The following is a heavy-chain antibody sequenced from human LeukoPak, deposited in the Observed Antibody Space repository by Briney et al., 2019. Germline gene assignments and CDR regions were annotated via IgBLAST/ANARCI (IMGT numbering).Heavy chain of an antibody. CDR3: ARGGSYYDFWSGYSPDLPLGYMDV. J-gene: IGHJ6*03. V-gene: IGHV4-59*01. CDR2: IYYGGST. Sequence: SETLSLTCTVSGGSISSYYWSWIRQPPGKGLEWIGYIYYGGSTNYNPSLKSRVTISVDTSKNQFSLKLSSVTAADTAVYYCARGGSYYDFWSGYSPDLPLGYMDVWGKGTTVTVSS. D-gene: IGHD3-3*01. CDR1: GGSISSYY.